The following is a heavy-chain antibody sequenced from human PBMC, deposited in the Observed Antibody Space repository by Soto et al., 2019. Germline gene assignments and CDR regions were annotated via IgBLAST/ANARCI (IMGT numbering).Heavy chain of an antibody. V-gene: IGHV4-59*08. CDR2: IYYSGST. D-gene: IGHD4-17*01. J-gene: IGHJ4*02. CDR1: GGYISSYY. Sequence: PSETLSLTCTVSGGYISSYYWSWIRQPPGKGLEWIGYIYYSGSTNYNPSLKSRVTISVDTSKNQFSLKLSSVTAADTAVYYCARWGGDYAIFDYWGQGTLVTVSS. CDR3: ARWGGDYAIFDY.